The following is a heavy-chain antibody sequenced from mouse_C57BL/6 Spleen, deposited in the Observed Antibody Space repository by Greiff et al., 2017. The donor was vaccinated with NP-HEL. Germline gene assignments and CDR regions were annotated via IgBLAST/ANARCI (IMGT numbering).Heavy chain of an antibody. CDR3: TRSYDYDNRFAY. Sequence: VQLQQSGAELVRPGASVTLSCKASGYTFTDYEMHWVKQTPVHGLEWIGAIDPETGGTAYNQKFKGKAILTADKSSSTAYMELRSLTSEDSAVYYCTRSYDYDNRFAYWGQGTLVTVSA. CDR1: GYTFTDYE. V-gene: IGHV1-15*01. J-gene: IGHJ3*01. D-gene: IGHD2-4*01. CDR2: IDPETGGT.